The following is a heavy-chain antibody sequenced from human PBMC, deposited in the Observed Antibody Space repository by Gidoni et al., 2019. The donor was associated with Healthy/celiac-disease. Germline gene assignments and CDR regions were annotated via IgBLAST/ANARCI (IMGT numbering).Heavy chain of an antibody. CDR1: GYTFTSYY. Sequence: QGQLVQSLAEVKKPGASVKLSCTAAGYTFTSYYMHWVRQAPGQGLEWMGIINPSGGSTSYAQKFQGRVTMTRDTSTSTVYMELSSLRSEDTAVYYCASNRGGGAFDIWGQGTMVTVSA. CDR2: INPSGGST. D-gene: IGHD3-10*01. CDR3: ASNRGGGAFDI. J-gene: IGHJ3*02. V-gene: IGHV1-46*01.